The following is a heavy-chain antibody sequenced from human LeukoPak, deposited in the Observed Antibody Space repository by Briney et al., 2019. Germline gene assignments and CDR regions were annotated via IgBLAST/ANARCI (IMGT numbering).Heavy chain of an antibody. J-gene: IGHJ6*02. CDR2: ISYDGSNK. V-gene: IGHV3-30-3*01. Sequence: GGSLRLSCAASGFTFSSYAMHWVRQAPGKGLEWVAVISYDGSNKYYADSVKGRFTISRDNSKNTLYLQMNSLRAEDTAVYYCARDKPSVSYYYYGMGVWGQGTTVTASS. CDR3: ARDKPSVSYYYYGMGV. CDR1: GFTFSSYA. D-gene: IGHD1-20*01.